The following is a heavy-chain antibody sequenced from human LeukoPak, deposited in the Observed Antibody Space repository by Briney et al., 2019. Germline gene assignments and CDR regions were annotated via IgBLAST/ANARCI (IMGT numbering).Heavy chain of an antibody. CDR2: ITGSGGST. CDR1: GFTFSNYG. J-gene: IGHJ4*02. D-gene: IGHD6-19*01. Sequence: GGSLRLSCAASGFTFSNYGLSWVRQAPGKGLEWVSGITGSGGSTYYADSVKGRFTISRDNSKNTLYLQMNSLRAEDTAVYYCAKAIAVAGYWGQGTLVTVSS. V-gene: IGHV3-23*01. CDR3: AKAIAVAGY.